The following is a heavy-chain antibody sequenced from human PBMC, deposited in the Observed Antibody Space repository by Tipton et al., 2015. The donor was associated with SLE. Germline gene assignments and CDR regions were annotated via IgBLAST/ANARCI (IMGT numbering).Heavy chain of an antibody. CDR3: ARDGPLGYFDY. CDR1: GFSFDAYG. CDR2: IYSGGST. J-gene: IGHJ4*02. Sequence: SLRLSCAASGFSFDAYGMSWVRQAPGKGLEWVSVIYSGGSTYYAESVKGRFTISRDNSKNTLYLQMNSLRADDTAVYYCARDGPLGYFDYWGQGTLVTVSS. D-gene: IGHD6-13*01. V-gene: IGHV3-66*01.